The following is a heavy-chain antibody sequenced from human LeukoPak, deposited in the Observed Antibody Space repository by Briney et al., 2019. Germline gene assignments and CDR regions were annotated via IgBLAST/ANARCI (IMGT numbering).Heavy chain of an antibody. J-gene: IGHJ6*03. CDR2: IKQDGSEK. CDR3: ARVVEVPAAQYYYYYYYMDV. D-gene: IGHD2-2*01. Sequence: GGSLRLSCAASGFTFSSYWISWVRQAPGKGLEWVANIKQDGSEKYYVDSVKGRFTISIDNAKNSLYLQMNSLRAEDTAVYYCARVVEVPAAQYYYYYYYMDVWGKGTTVTVSS. V-gene: IGHV3-7*01. CDR1: GFTFSSYW.